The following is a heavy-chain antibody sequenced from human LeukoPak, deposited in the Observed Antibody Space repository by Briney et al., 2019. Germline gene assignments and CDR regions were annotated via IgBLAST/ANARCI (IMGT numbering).Heavy chain of an antibody. Sequence: GESLKISCKGSGYSFTSYWIGWVRQMPGKGLEWMGIIYPGDSDTRYSPSFQGQVTISADKSISTAYLQWSSLKASDTAMYYCARQMTSSTSCCYFDYWGQGTLVTVSS. V-gene: IGHV5-51*01. J-gene: IGHJ4*02. CDR1: GYSFTSYW. CDR3: ARQMTSSTSCCYFDY. D-gene: IGHD2-2*01. CDR2: IYPGDSDT.